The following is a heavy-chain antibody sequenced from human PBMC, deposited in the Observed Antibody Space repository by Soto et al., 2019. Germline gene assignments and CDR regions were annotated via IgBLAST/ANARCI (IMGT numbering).Heavy chain of an antibody. Sequence: GESLKISCNGSGYTFTNYWIGWVRQMPGKGPEWMGIIYPGDSDTKYNPSFQGQVTISADKSITTTYLQWSSLKASDTAIYSCAASIFYYGMDVWGQGTTVTVSS. CDR2: IYPGDSDT. CDR1: GYTFTNYW. CDR3: AASIFYYGMDV. J-gene: IGHJ6*02. V-gene: IGHV5-51*01.